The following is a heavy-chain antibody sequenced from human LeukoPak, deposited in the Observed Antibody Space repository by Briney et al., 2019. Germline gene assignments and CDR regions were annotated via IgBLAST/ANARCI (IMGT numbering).Heavy chain of an antibody. Sequence: ASVKVSCKASGGTFTSYGISWVRQAPGQGLEWMGWISAYNGNTNYAQKLQGRVTMTTDTSTSTAYMELRSLRSDDTAMYYCARGGEYYYDSSGYQHWGQGTLVTVSS. V-gene: IGHV1-18*01. J-gene: IGHJ1*01. D-gene: IGHD3-22*01. CDR1: GGTFTSYG. CDR2: ISAYNGNT. CDR3: ARGGEYYYDSSGYQH.